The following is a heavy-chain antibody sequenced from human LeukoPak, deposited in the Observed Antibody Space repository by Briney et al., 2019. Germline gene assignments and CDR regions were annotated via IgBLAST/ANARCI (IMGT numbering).Heavy chain of an antibody. CDR1: GFTFSSYS. CDR2: ISSSSSYI. Sequence: GGSRRLSCAASGFTFSSYSMNWVRQAPGKGLEWVSSISSSSSYIYYADSVKGRFTISRDNAKNSLYLQMNSLRAEDTAVYYCARGLATVTTGYWFDPWGQGTLVTVSS. CDR3: ARGLATVTTGYWFDP. D-gene: IGHD4-17*01. J-gene: IGHJ5*02. V-gene: IGHV3-21*01.